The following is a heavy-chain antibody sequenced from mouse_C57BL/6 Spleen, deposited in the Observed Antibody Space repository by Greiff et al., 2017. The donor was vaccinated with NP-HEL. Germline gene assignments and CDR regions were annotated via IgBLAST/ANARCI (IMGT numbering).Heavy chain of an antibody. CDR3: AREGDYDSMDY. CDR1: GYSITSGYY. V-gene: IGHV3-6*01. J-gene: IGHJ4*01. Sequence: VQLKESGPGLVKPSQSLSLTCSVTGYSITSGYYWNWIRQFPGNKLEWMGYISYDGSNNYNPSLKNRISITRDTSKNQFFLKLNSVTTEDTATYYCAREGDYDSMDYWGQGTSVTVSS. D-gene: IGHD2-4*01. CDR2: ISYDGSN.